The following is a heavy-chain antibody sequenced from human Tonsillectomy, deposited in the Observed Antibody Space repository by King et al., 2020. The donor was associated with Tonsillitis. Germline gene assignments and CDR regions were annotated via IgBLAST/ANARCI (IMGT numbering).Heavy chain of an antibody. V-gene: IGHV3-23*04. Sequence: VQLVESGGGLVQPGGSLRLSCAASGFTFSSYAMSWVRQAPGKGLEWVSGISASGGSTYYADSVKGRFTISRDNSKNTLYVQMNSLRAEDTAVYYCAKASIRATVITPGYYSDNWGQGTLFTVSS. CDR1: GFTFSSYA. J-gene: IGHJ4*02. CDR2: ISASGGST. D-gene: IGHD4-23*01. CDR3: AKASIRATVITPGYYSDN.